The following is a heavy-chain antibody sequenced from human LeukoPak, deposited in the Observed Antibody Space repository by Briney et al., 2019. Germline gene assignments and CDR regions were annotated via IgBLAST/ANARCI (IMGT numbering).Heavy chain of an antibody. Sequence: SETLSLTCAVYGGSFSGYYWSWIRQPPGKGLEWIGEINHSGSTNYNPSLKSRVTISVDTSKNQFSLKLSSVTAADTAVYYCARACYPRSKHLGKYAGTYLDYWGQGTLVTVSS. CDR2: INHSGST. D-gene: IGHD7-27*01. CDR1: GGSFSGYY. V-gene: IGHV4-34*01. CDR3: ARACYPRSKHLGKYAGTYLDY. J-gene: IGHJ4*02.